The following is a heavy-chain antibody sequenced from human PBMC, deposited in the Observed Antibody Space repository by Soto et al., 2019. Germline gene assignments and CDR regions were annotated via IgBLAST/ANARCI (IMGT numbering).Heavy chain of an antibody. J-gene: IGHJ6*02. CDR2: ITHSGST. CDR1: GGFFSAYY. Sequence: PDELTPRSTGYGGFFSAYYWIWIRQPPGQGLEWIGEITHSGSTNDNPSLKSLVTISVDTSKNKFSLKMRYVTAADQAVYYCARGRITIFGVVIQYYYYYGMDVWGQGNTVT. CDR3: ARGRITIFGVVIQYYYYYGMDV. V-gene: IGHV4-34*01. D-gene: IGHD3-3*01.